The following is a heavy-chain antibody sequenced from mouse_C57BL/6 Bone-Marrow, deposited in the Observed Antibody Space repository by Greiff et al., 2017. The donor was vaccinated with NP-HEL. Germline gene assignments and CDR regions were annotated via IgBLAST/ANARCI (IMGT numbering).Heavy chain of an antibody. CDR1: GFNIKNTY. V-gene: IGHV14-3*01. D-gene: IGHD2-5*01. Sequence: VQLQQSVAELVRPGASVKLSCTASGFNIKNTYMHWVKQRPEQGLEWIGRIDPATGNTKYAPKFQGKATITADTSSNTAYLQLSSLTSEDTAIYYCARSPPVKSNYRLYYFDYWGQGTTLTVSS. CDR3: ARSPPVKSNYRLYYFDY. CDR2: IDPATGNT. J-gene: IGHJ2*01.